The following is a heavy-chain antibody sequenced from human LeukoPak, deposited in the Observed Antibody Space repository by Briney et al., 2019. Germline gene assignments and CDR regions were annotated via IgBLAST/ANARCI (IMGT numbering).Heavy chain of an antibody. V-gene: IGHV3-30*18. D-gene: IGHD3-22*01. J-gene: IGHJ4*02. CDR1: GFTFSSYG. CDR3: AKGGHSSGYYFSFDY. Sequence: GRSLRLSCAASGFTFSSYGMHWVRQAPGKGLERVAVISYDGSNKYYADSVKGRFTISRDNSKNTLYLQMNSLRAEDTAVYYCAKGGHSSGYYFSFDYWGQGTLVTVSS. CDR2: ISYDGSNK.